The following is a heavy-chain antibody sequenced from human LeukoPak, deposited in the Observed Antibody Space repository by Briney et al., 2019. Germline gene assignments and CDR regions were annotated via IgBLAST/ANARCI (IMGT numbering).Heavy chain of an antibody. D-gene: IGHD3-10*01. CDR2: IYYSGSA. Sequence: SETLSLTCTVSGGSISRYYWSWIRQPPGKGLEWIGYIYYSGSASSHPSLKSRVTISVDTSKNQFSLKLSSVTAADTAVYYCARYDISRSADYWGQGTLVTVSS. CDR1: GGSISRYY. J-gene: IGHJ4*02. V-gene: IGHV4-59*08. CDR3: ARYDISRSADY.